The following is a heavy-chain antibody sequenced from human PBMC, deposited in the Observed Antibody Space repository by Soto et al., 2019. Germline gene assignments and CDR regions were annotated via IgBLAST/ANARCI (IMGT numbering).Heavy chain of an antibody. D-gene: IGHD2-2*01. Sequence: PSQTLSLTCAISGDSVSSNSAAWNWIRQSPSRGLEWLGRTYYRSKWYNDYAVSVKSRITINPDTSKNQFSLQLNSVTPEDTAVYYCAREYCSSTSCSGPYYFDYWGQGTLVTVSS. CDR3: AREYCSSTSCSGPYYFDY. J-gene: IGHJ4*02. V-gene: IGHV6-1*01. CDR1: GDSVSSNSAA. CDR2: TYYRSKWYN.